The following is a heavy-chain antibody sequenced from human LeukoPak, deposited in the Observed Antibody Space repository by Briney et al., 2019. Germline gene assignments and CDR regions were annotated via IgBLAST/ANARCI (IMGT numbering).Heavy chain of an antibody. CDR3: ARGGNGPFDY. CDR1: GFTVGNSY. D-gene: IGHD2-8*01. Sequence: GGSLRLSCAASGFTVGNSYMSWVRQAPGRGLEWVSIIYSGGSTYYADSVKGRFTVSRDNSKNTLYLQMNTLRAEDTGVYYCARGGNGPFDYWGQGTLVTVSS. J-gene: IGHJ4*02. CDR2: IYSGGST. V-gene: IGHV3-53*01.